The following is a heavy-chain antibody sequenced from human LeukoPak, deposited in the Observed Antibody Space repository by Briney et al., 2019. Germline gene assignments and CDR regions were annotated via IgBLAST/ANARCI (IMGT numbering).Heavy chain of an antibody. CDR3: ARARWITFGGVIVILDWFDP. CDR1: GYTFTSYG. CDR2: ISAYNGNT. Sequence: ASVKVSCKASGYTFTSYGISWVRQAPGQGLEWMGWISAYNGNTNYAQKLQGRVTMTTDTPTSTAYMELRSLRSDDTAVCYCARARWITFGGVIVILDWFDPWGQGTLVTVSS. D-gene: IGHD3-16*02. J-gene: IGHJ5*02. V-gene: IGHV1-18*01.